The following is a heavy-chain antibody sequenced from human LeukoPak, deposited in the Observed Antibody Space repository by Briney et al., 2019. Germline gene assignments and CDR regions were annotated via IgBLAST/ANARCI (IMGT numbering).Heavy chain of an antibody. CDR2: INWNGGST. D-gene: IGHD4-17*01. CDR1: GFTFDDYG. CDR3: ARDSWVTIGDVFDY. J-gene: IGHJ4*02. Sequence: GGSLRLSCAASGFTFDDYGMSWVRQAPGKGLEWVSGINWNGGSTGYADSVKGRFTISRDNAKNSLYLQMNSLTAEDTAVYYCARDSWVTIGDVFDYWGQGTQVTVSS. V-gene: IGHV3-20*04.